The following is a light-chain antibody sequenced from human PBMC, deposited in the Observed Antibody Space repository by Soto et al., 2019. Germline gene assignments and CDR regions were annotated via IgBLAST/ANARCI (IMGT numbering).Light chain of an antibody. CDR2: DVS. CDR1: SSDVGIYNY. CDR3: SSYTSSTTLA. V-gene: IGLV2-14*01. J-gene: IGLJ1*01. Sequence: QSALTQPASVSGSPGQSITISCTGSSSDVGIYNYVSWYQQHPGKVPKLMIYDVSNRPSGVSNRFSGSKSGNTASLTISGLPAEDEADYYCSSYTSSTTLAFGTGTKLTVL.